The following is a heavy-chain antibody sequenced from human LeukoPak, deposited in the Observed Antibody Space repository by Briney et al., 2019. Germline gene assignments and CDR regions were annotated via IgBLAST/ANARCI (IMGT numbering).Heavy chain of an antibody. J-gene: IGHJ3*02. D-gene: IGHD6-13*01. CDR2: IIPIFGTA. Sequence: GASVKVSCKASGGTFSSYAISWVRQAPGQGLEWMGGIIPIFGTANYAQKFQGRVSITTDESTSTAYMELSSLRSEDTAVYYCARGIAAAVNDAFDIWGQGTMVTVSS. CDR1: GGTFSSYA. V-gene: IGHV1-69*05. CDR3: ARGIAAAVNDAFDI.